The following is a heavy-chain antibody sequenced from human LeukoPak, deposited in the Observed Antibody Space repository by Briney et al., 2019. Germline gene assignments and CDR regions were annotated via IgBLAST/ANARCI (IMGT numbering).Heavy chain of an antibody. CDR1: GGSFSGYY. V-gene: IGHV4-34*01. Sequence: SETLSLTCAVYGGSFSGYYRSRLRQPPGKGLEWIGEINHSGSTNYNPSLKSRVTISVDTSKNQFSLKLSSVTAADTAVYYCARGEYDFWSGYLGRWFDPWGQGTLVTVSS. CDR2: INHSGST. J-gene: IGHJ5*02. CDR3: ARGEYDFWSGYLGRWFDP. D-gene: IGHD3-3*01.